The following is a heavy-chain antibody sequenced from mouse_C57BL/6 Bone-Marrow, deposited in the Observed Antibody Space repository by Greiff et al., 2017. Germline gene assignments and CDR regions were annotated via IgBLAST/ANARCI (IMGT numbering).Heavy chain of an antibody. J-gene: IGHJ3*01. CDR1: GYSITSGYY. Sequence: DVHLVESGPGLVKPSQSLSLTCSVTGYSITSGYYWNWLRQFPGNKLEWMGYISYDGSNNYNPSLKNRISITRDTSKNQFFLKLNSVTTEDTATYYCARHYGSSWFAYWGQGTLVTVSA. D-gene: IGHD1-1*01. CDR2: ISYDGSN. CDR3: ARHYGSSWFAY. V-gene: IGHV3-6*01.